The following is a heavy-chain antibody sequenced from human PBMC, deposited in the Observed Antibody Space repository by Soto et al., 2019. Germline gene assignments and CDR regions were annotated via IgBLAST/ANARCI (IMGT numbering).Heavy chain of an antibody. CDR2: IKQDGSEK. D-gene: IGHD3-10*01. Sequence: GGSLRLSCTASGFTFRSYWMTWVRQAPGKGLEWVANIKQDGSEKYYADSVKGRFTISRDNAKNSLYLQMNSLRAEDTAVYYCAKYFGSGSFQTFDYWGQGTLVTVSS. CDR1: GFTFRSYW. J-gene: IGHJ4*02. CDR3: AKYFGSGSFQTFDY. V-gene: IGHV3-7*01.